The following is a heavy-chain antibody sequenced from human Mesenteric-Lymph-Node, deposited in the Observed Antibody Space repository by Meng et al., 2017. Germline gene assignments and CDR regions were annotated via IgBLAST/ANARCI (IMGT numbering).Heavy chain of an antibody. D-gene: IGHD7-27*01. CDR1: GFTFSSSW. CDR2: INEDGSTT. J-gene: IGHJ4*02. V-gene: IGHV3-74*01. CDR3: AGNWGSDY. Sequence: EVERGESGGDLVQPGGSLRLPCAASGFTFSSSWMHWVRQAPGKGLVWVSRINEDGSTTSYADSVKGRFTISRDNAKNTLYLEMNSLRAEDTAVYYCAGNWGSDYWGQGTLVTVSS.